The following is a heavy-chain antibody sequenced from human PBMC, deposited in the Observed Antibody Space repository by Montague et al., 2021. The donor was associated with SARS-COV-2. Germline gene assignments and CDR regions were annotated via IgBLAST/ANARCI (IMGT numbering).Heavy chain of an antibody. CDR3: ARDGGSRCDSSGYCPYYYYGMDV. D-gene: IGHD3-22*01. V-gene: IGHV3-48*03. J-gene: IGHJ6*02. CDR1: GFTFSSYE. CDR2: ISSSGSTI. Sequence: SLRLSCAASGFTFSSYEMNWVRQAPGKGLEWVSYISSSGSTIYYADSVKGRFTISRDNAKNSLYLQVNSLRAEDTAVYYCARDGGSRCDSSGYCPYYYYGMDVWGQGTTVTVSS.